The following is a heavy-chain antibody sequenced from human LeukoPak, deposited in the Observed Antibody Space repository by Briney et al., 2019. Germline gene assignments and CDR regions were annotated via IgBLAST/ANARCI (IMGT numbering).Heavy chain of an antibody. J-gene: IGHJ6*03. V-gene: IGHV1-69*05. D-gene: IGHD5-18*01. Sequence: GSSVKASFKAPGGPFSSYDISWVRRAPGEGGEGRGGSIPIFGTAHYAQKFQGSVTITTDESTSTAYMELGSLRSEDTAVYYCGYSYGYRRYYYYYYMDVWGNGTTVTVSS. CDR2: SIPIFGTA. CDR3: GYSYGYRRYYYYYYMDV. CDR1: GGPFSSYD.